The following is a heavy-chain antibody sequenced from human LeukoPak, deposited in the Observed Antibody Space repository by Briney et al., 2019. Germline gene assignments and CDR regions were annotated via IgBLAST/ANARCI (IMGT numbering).Heavy chain of an antibody. CDR2: ISYDGSNK. CDR3: ARDLDSYYDSSGYYSYFDY. CDR1: GFTFSSYA. Sequence: GRSLRLSCAASGFTFSSYAMHWVRQAPGKGLEWVAVISYDGSNKYYADSVKGRFTISRDNSKNTLYLQMNSLRAEDTAVYYCARDLDSYYDSSGYYSYFDYWGQGTLVTVSS. D-gene: IGHD3-22*01. J-gene: IGHJ4*02. V-gene: IGHV3-30*01.